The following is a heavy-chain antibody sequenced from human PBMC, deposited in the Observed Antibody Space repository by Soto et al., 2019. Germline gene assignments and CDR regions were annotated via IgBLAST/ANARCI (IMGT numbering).Heavy chain of an antibody. CDR2: MNPINGAT. CDR1: GYDFTAYD. V-gene: IGHV1-8*02. Sequence: ASVNVSCKASGYDFTAYDINWVRQASGQGLEWMGWMNPINGATGSARRFQGRVSMTRNTATGTAYLELTSLRSDDSAVYYCGRGPSPRAPAGGSTYYYAMEVWGQGTTVTVSS. D-gene: IGHD6-13*01. CDR3: GRGPSPRAPAGGSTYYYAMEV. J-gene: IGHJ6*02.